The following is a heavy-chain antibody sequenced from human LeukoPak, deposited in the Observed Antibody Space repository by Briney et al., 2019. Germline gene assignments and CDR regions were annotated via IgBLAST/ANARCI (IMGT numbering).Heavy chain of an antibody. CDR3: ARAMPWELLYCFDY. Sequence: PGGSLRLSCAASGFTFDDYGMSWVRQAPGKGLEWVSGINWNGGSTGYADSVKGRFTISRDNAKNSLYLQMNSLRAEDTALYYCARAMPWELLYCFDYWGQGTLVTVSS. D-gene: IGHD1-26*01. CDR1: GFTFDDYG. J-gene: IGHJ4*02. CDR2: INWNGGST. V-gene: IGHV3-20*04.